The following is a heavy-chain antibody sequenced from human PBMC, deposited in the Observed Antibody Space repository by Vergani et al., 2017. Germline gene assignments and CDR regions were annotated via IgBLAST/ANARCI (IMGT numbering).Heavy chain of an antibody. CDR2: ISSSGSTI. CDR3: ARGGYDYVQEVPQDSYYYYGMDV. V-gene: IGHV3-11*04. J-gene: IGHJ6*02. D-gene: IGHD3-16*01. CDR1: GLTFSDYY. Sequence: QVQLVESGGGVVQPGRSLRLSCAASGLTFSDYYMSWIRQAPGKGLEWVSYISSSGSTIYYADSVKGRFTISRDNAKNSLYLQMNSLRAEDTAVYYCARGGYDYVQEVPQDSYYYYGMDVWGQGTTVTVSS.